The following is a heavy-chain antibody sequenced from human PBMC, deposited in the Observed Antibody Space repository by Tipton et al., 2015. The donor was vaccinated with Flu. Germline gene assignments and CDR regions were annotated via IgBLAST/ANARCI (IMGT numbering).Heavy chain of an antibody. CDR1: GGSISSYY. CDR3: AKESGGVYAMGELGYYYYYGMDV. J-gene: IGHJ6*02. V-gene: IGHV4-59*01. Sequence: LRLSCTVSGGSISSYYWSWIRQPPGKGLEWIGYIYYSGSTNYNPSLKSRVTISVDTSKNQFSLKLSSVTAADTAVYYCAKESGGVYAMGELGYYYYYGMDVWGQGTTVTVSS. D-gene: IGHD2-8*01. CDR2: IYYSGST.